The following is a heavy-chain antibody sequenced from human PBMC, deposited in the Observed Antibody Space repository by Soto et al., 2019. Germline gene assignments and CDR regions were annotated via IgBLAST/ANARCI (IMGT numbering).Heavy chain of an antibody. Sequence: EVQLLESGGGLVQPGGSLRLSCGVSGFTFNDFEMNWVRQAPGKGLEWLAYIDGSGTTKKYADSVRGRFTISRDNPNNSLFLQMSSLSAADTAMYYCARGFGRLNDWGQGTLVSVSS. V-gene: IGHV3-48*03. D-gene: IGHD3-10*01. CDR1: GFTFNDFE. J-gene: IGHJ4*02. CDR2: IDGSGTTK. CDR3: ARGFGRLND.